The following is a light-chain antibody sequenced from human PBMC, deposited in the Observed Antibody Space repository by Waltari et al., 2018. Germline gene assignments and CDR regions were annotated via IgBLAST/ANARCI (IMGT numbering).Light chain of an antibody. J-gene: IGKJ4*01. CDR1: QTINNNF. Sequence: IVLTQSPDTLSLSPGQRATLPCRASQTINNNFLVWYQQKPGQAPRLLIHGASSRATGFPDRFSGSGSGTDFTLTISRLDPEDVAVYYCQQYDGSILTFGGGTKVEI. CDR2: GAS. V-gene: IGKV3-20*01. CDR3: QQYDGSILT.